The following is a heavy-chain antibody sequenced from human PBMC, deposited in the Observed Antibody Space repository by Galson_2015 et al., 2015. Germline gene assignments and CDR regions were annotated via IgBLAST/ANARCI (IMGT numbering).Heavy chain of an antibody. CDR2: VYWNDDK. D-gene: IGHD2/OR15-2a*01. J-gene: IGHJ3*02. CDR1: GFSLSTSGVG. V-gene: IGHV2-5*01. Sequence: PALVKPTQTLTLTCTFSGFSLSTSGVGVGWIRQPPGKALEWLALVYWNDDKRYSPSLKSRLTITKDTSKNQVVLTMTNMDPVDTATYYCAHSGLCNRGDAFDIWGQGTMVTVSS. CDR3: AHSGLCNRGDAFDI.